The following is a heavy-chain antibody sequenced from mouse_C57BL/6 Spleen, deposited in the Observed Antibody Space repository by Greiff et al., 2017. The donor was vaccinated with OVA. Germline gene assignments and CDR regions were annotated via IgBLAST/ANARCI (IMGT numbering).Heavy chain of an antibody. Sequence: QVTLKVSGPGILQSSQTLSLTCSFSGFSLSTSGMGVSWIRQPSGKGLEWLVHIYWDDDKRYNPSLKRRLTISKDTSRNQVFLKITSVDTADTATYYCARRAPFYYYGSSYAMDYWGQGTSVTVSS. CDR2: IYWDDDK. D-gene: IGHD1-1*01. J-gene: IGHJ4*01. CDR1: GFSLSTSGMG. CDR3: ARRAPFYYYGSSYAMDY. V-gene: IGHV8-12*01.